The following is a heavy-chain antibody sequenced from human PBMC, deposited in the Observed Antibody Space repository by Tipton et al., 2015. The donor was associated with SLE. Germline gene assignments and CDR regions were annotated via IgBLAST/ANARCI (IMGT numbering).Heavy chain of an antibody. CDR3: ARGKYYFDY. D-gene: IGHD2/OR15-2a*01. V-gene: IGHV3-7*01. CDR2: IKEDGSEK. CDR1: GFTFSSSW. Sequence: QLVQSGGGLVQAGGSLRLSCAASGFTFSSSWMNWVRLAPGKGLEWVANIKEDGSEKHYVDSVKDRLTISRDNAKNSLYLQMNSLREEDTAVYYCARGKYYFDYWGQGALVTVSS. J-gene: IGHJ4*02.